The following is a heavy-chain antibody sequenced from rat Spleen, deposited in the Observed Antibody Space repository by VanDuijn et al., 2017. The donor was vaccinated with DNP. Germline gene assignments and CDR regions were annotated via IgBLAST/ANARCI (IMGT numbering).Heavy chain of an antibody. CDR1: GFTFSDYY. D-gene: IGHD1-2*01. CDR3: ARSDSYGFPY. Sequence: EVQLVESGGDLVQPGRSLKLSCAVSGFTFSDYYMAWVRQAPTKGLEWVASISTGGGNTYYRDSVKGRFTISRDNAKSTLYLQMDSLRSEDTATYYCARSDSYGFPYWGQGTLVTVSS. V-gene: IGHV5-25*01. J-gene: IGHJ3*01. CDR2: ISTGGGNT.